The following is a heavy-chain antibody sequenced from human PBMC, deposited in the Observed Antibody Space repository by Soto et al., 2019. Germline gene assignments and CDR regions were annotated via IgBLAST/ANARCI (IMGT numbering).Heavy chain of an antibody. D-gene: IGHD3-22*01. Sequence: QVQLVQSGAEVKKPGSSVKVSCKASGGTFSSYAISWVRQAPGQGLEWMGGIIPIFGTANYAQKFQGRVTITADESTSTDYMQLSSLRSDDTAVYYCARRYYDSSGYFGYSSFDPWGQGTLVTVSS. CDR3: ARRYYDSSGYFGYSSFDP. V-gene: IGHV1-69*01. J-gene: IGHJ5*02. CDR1: GGTFSSYA. CDR2: IIPIFGTA.